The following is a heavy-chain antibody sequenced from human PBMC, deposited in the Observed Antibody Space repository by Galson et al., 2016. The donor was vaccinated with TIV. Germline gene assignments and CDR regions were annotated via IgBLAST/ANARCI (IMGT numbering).Heavy chain of an antibody. Sequence: SLRLSCAVSGFTVSTKYMSWVRQAPGKGLEWVSIIYSGGSTYYADSLKGRFTVSRDNAKNTLYLRMNSLRTEDTAVYYCATVAGTRYSASMYYFDFWGQGTLVTVSS. J-gene: IGHJ4*02. V-gene: IGHV3-66*02. CDR3: ATVAGTRYSASMYYFDF. CDR1: GFTVSTKY. D-gene: IGHD6-13*01. CDR2: IYSGGST.